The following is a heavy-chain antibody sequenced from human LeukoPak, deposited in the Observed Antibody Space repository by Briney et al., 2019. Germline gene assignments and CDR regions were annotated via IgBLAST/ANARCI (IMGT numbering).Heavy chain of an antibody. CDR3: AKGVPLHIVVVTAIRT. CDR1: GFTFSSYW. CDR2: IKQDGSEK. V-gene: IGHV3-7*01. Sequence: QSGGSLRLSCAASGFTFSSYWMSWVRQAPGKGLEWVANIKQDGSEKYYVDSVKGRFTISRDNAKNSLYLQMNSLRAEDTAVYYCAKGVPLHIVVVTAIRTWGQGTLVTVSS. D-gene: IGHD2-21*02. J-gene: IGHJ5*02.